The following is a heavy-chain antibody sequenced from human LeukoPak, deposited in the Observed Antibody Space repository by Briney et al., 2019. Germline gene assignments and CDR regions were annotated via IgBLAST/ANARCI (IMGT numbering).Heavy chain of an antibody. V-gene: IGHV4-61*08. Sequence: SSETLSLTCAVSAGSISSGGYSWSWIRQPPGKGLEWIGYIYYTGSTSYNPSLKSRVTISVDTSKNQFSLKLSSVTAADTAVYYCARYGPPTSKNFDYWGQGTLVTVSS. CDR3: ARYGPPTSKNFDY. CDR1: AGSISSGGYS. J-gene: IGHJ4*02. CDR2: IYYTGST. D-gene: IGHD4-17*01.